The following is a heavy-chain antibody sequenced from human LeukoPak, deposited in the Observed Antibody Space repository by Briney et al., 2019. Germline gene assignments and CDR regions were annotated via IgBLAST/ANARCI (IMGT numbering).Heavy chain of an antibody. J-gene: IGHJ6*03. Sequence: GGSLRLSCAASGFTFSSYSMNWVRQAPGKGLEWVSSISSSSSYIYYADSVKGRFTISRDNAKNSLYLQMNSLRAEDTAVYYCARDSTVIHYYCMDVWGKGTTVTVSS. V-gene: IGHV3-21*01. CDR1: GFTFSSYS. D-gene: IGHD4-17*01. CDR2: ISSSSSYI. CDR3: ARDSTVIHYYCMDV.